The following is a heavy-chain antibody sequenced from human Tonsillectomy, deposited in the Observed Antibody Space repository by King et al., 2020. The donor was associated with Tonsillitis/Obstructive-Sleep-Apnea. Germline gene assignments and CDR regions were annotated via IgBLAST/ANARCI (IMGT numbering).Heavy chain of an antibody. CDR1: GGSVSSGSYY. J-gene: IGHJ4*02. CDR2: IYYSGST. CDR3: AGESIAAAGPTLPTPFFDY. Sequence: QLQESGPGLVKPSETLSLTCTVSGGSVSSGSYYWSWIRQPPGKGLEWIGYIYYSGSTNYNPSLKSRVTISVDTSKNQFSLKLSSVTAADTAVYYCAGESIAAAGPTLPTPFFDYWGQGTLVTVSS. V-gene: IGHV4-61*01. D-gene: IGHD6-13*01.